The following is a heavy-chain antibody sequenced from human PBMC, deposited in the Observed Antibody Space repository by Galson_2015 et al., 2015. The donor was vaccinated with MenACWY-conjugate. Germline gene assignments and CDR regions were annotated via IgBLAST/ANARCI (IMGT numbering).Heavy chain of an antibody. CDR3: AKTPLGYYHYVDV. Sequence: SLRLSCAVSGFSFSNYAMSWVRQAPGKGLEWVSGISASGGGTYYPDSVKGRFTISRDNSKNTLFLRMNSLRAEDTAVYYCAKTPLGYYHYVDVWGKGTTVTVSS. V-gene: IGHV3-23*01. CDR2: ISASGGGT. J-gene: IGHJ6*03. CDR1: GFSFSNYA.